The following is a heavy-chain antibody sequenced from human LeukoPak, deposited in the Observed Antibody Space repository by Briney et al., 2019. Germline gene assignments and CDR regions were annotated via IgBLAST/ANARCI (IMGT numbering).Heavy chain of an antibody. Sequence: SVKVSYKSSGGTFSSYTISWVRQAPGQGLEWMGRIIPILGIANYAQKFQGRVTITADKSTSTAYMELSSLRSEDTAVYYCAREYSSSSSDWFDPWGQGTLVTVSS. CDR1: GGTFSSYT. CDR2: IIPILGIA. V-gene: IGHV1-69*04. CDR3: AREYSSSSSDWFDP. J-gene: IGHJ5*02. D-gene: IGHD6-6*01.